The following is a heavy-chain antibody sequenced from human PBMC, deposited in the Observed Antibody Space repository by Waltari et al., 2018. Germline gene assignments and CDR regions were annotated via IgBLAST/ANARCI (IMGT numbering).Heavy chain of an antibody. D-gene: IGHD3-22*01. V-gene: IGHV4-59*01. CDR1: GGSISSYY. CDR2: IHYSGST. J-gene: IGHJ4*02. CDR3: ARAPGVRVGFDF. Sequence: QVQLQESGPGLVKPSETLSLTCTVSGGSISSYYWSWIRQPPGKGLEWIGHIHYSGSTNYNPSLKSRVTMSIDTSKNQFSLELSSVTAADTAVYYCARAPGVRVGFDFWGQGTLVTVSS.